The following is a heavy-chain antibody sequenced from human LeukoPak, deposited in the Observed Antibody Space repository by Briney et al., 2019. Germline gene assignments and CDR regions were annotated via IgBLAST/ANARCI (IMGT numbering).Heavy chain of an antibody. V-gene: IGHV5-10-1*01. Sequence: GESLRISCKGSGYIFTSYWISWVRQMPGKDVEWMGRIDPSDSYTKYSPSFQGHVTISADKTISTAYLQWSSLKASDTAMYYCARLLGYEVGGPSDYWGQGTLVTVSS. CDR2: IDPSDSYT. J-gene: IGHJ4*02. CDR3: ARLLGYEVGGPSDY. CDR1: GYIFTSYW. D-gene: IGHD5-12*01.